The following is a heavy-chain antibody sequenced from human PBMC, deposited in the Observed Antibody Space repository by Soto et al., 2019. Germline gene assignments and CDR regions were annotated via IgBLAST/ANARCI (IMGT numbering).Heavy chain of an antibody. V-gene: IGHV3-30-3*01. J-gene: IGHJ3*02. D-gene: IGHD1-20*01. CDR1: GFTFSNYA. CDR3: ARTEYNKNEAFDI. CDR2: LSSNGGNE. Sequence: QVQLVESGGGVVQPGRSLRLSCAASGFTFSNYAIHWVRQAPGKGLEWVSVLSSNGGNEWYADSVKGRFTISRDNSKNTLFMQMNRLRAEYTAVYYCARTEYNKNEAFDIWGRGTMVTVSS.